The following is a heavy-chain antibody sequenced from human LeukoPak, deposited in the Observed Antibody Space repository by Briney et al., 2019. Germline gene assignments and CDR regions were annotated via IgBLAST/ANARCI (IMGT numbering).Heavy chain of an antibody. Sequence: KPSETPSLTCTVSGGSISSYYWSWIRQPPGKGLEWIGYIYYSGSTNYNPSLKSRVTISVDTSKNQFSLKLSSVTAADTAVYYCARGGMFGYYGMDVWGQGTTVTVS. D-gene: IGHD3-10*02. CDR2: IYYSGST. J-gene: IGHJ6*02. CDR1: GGSISSYY. CDR3: ARGGMFGYYGMDV. V-gene: IGHV4-59*08.